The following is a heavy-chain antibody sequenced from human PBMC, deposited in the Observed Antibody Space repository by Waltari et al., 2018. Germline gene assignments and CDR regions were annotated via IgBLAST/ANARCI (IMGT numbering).Heavy chain of an antibody. CDR1: GYTFTGHY. CDR2: INPNSGGT. D-gene: IGHD5-12*01. V-gene: IGHV1-2*07. J-gene: IGHJ4*02. Sequence: QVQLVQSGAEVTKPGASGKVSCKASGYTFTGHYTPWVRQAPGQGLEWMGWINPNSGGTNYAHKVQGRVTMTMDTSISTAYMELSRLRSDDTAVYYCARDQATIGGDYWGQGTLVTVSS. CDR3: ARDQATIGGDY.